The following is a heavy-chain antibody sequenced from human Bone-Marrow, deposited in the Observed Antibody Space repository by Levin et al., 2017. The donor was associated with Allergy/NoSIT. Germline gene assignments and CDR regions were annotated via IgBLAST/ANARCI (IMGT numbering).Heavy chain of an antibody. Sequence: ASETLSLTCAVSGGSISSSNWWSWVRQPPGKGLEWIGEIYHSGSTNYNPSLKSRVTISVDKSKNQFSLKLSSVTAADTAVYYCARKVRIQLWMYGSFGYWGQGTLVTVSS. J-gene: IGHJ4*02. D-gene: IGHD5-18*01. V-gene: IGHV4-4*02. CDR1: GGSISSSNW. CDR3: ARKVRIQLWMYGSFGY. CDR2: IYHSGST.